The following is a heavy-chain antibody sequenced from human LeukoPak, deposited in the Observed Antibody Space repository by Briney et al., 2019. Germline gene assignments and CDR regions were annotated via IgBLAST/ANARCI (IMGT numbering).Heavy chain of an antibody. V-gene: IGHV4-59*11. CDR2: IYESGST. D-gene: IGHD6-13*01. CDR1: GGSIKSHY. Sequence: SETLSLTCTVSGGSIKSHYWSWIRQTPGKGLEWIGCIYESGSTYHNPSLKSRVTISVDKSKNQFSLKVSSVTAADTAVYYCARGGSNWSYAMDVWGQGTTVTVSS. J-gene: IGHJ6*02. CDR3: ARGGSNWSYAMDV.